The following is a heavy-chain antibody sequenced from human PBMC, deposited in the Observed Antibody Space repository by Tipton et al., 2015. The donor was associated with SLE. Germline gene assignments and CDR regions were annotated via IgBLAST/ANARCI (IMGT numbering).Heavy chain of an antibody. CDR1: GVSISSHY. J-gene: IGHJ3*02. Sequence: TLSLTCTVSGVSISSHYWSWIRQPPGKGLEWIGYIYYSGSTNYNPSLKSRVTISVDTSKNQFSLKLRSVTAADTAVYYCAIGGLDAFDIWGQGTMVTVSS. CDR2: IYYSGST. D-gene: IGHD3-10*01. CDR3: AIGGLDAFDI. V-gene: IGHV4-59*11.